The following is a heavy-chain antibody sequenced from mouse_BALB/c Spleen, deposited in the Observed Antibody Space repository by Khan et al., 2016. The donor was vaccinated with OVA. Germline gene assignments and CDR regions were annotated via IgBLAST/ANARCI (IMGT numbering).Heavy chain of an antibody. CDR2: ITYSGST. D-gene: IGHD1-1*01. CDR1: GYSITSDYA. V-gene: IGHV3-2*02. J-gene: IGHJ2*01. Sequence: EVKLLESGPGLVKPSQSLSLTCTVSGYSITSDYAWNWIRQFPGNKLEWMAYITYSGSTGYNPSLKGRISITRDTSKNQFFLQLNSVTTEDTATYYYARDYGSSYLFFDYWGQGTTLTVSS. CDR3: ARDYGSSYLFFDY.